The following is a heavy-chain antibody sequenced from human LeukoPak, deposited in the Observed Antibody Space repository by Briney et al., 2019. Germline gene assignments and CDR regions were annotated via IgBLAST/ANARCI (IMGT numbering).Heavy chain of an antibody. D-gene: IGHD2-2*01. CDR1: GFTFSSYA. CDR2: ISGSGGST. Sequence: GGSLRLSCAASGFTFSSYAMSWVRQAPGKGLEWVSAISGSGGSTYYADSVKGRFTISRDNSKNTLYLQMNSLRAEDTAVYYCAKGESGIVVVPAPYGMDVWGQGTTVTVSS. V-gene: IGHV3-23*01. J-gene: IGHJ6*02. CDR3: AKGESGIVVVPAPYGMDV.